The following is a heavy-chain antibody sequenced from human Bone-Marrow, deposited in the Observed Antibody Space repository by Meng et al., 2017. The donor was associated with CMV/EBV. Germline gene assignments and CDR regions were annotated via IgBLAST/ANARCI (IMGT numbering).Heavy chain of an antibody. D-gene: IGHD3-3*01. Sequence: SLKISCAASGFTFNGYAMHWVRLGPGKGLEWVSGISWDSGGKAYADSVRGRFTISRDNAKNSLYLQMNSLRAEDTAVYYCARVRFWSGYRNYFDYWGQGTLVTVSS. J-gene: IGHJ4*02. CDR2: ISWDSGGK. CDR3: ARVRFWSGYRNYFDY. V-gene: IGHV3-9*01. CDR1: GFTFNGYA.